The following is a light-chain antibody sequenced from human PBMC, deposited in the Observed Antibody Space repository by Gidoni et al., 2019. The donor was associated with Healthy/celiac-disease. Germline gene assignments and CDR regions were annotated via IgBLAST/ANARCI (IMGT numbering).Light chain of an antibody. V-gene: IGKV1-39*01. CDR2: AAS. CDR3: QQSYSTPPEGS. CDR1: QSISSY. J-gene: IGKJ2*04. Sequence: DIQMTQSPSSLSASVGDRVTITCRASQSISSYLNWYQQKPGKAPKLLIYAASSLQSGVPSRFSGSGSGTDFTLTISSLQPEDFATYYCQQSYSTPPEGSFXQXTKLEIK.